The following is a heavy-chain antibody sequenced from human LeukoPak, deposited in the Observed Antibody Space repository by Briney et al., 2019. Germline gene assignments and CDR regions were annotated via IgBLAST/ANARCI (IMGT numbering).Heavy chain of an antibody. J-gene: IGHJ6*03. CDR2: IYDSGTK. CDR1: GGSISSNF. V-gene: IGHV4-39*02. D-gene: IGHD5-18*01. Sequence: KASETLSLTCSVSGGSISSNFWDWFRQSPGKGLEWIGTIYDSGTKYYNPSLKSRVTISVDTSKNHLSLRLSSVTAADAAVYYCARRVDTTRGYHYFYMDVWGKGTTVTVSS. CDR3: ARRVDTTRGYHYFYMDV.